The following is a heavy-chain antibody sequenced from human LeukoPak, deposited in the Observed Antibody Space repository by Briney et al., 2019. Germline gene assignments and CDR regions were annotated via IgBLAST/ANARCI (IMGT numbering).Heavy chain of an antibody. CDR1: GGSISSYY. CDR2: IYYSGST. Sequence: PSETLSLTCTVSGGSISSYYWSWIRQPPGKGLEWIGYIYYSGSTNYNPSLKSRVTISVDTSKNQFSLKLSSVTAADTAVYYCAREVYDYVWGSYRRRPFDYWGQGILVTVSS. J-gene: IGHJ4*02. D-gene: IGHD3-16*02. V-gene: IGHV4-59*12. CDR3: AREVYDYVWGSYRRRPFDY.